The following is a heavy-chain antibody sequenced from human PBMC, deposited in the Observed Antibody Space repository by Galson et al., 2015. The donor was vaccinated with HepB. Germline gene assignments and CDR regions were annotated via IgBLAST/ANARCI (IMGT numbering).Heavy chain of an antibody. D-gene: IGHD1-26*01. CDR1: GFTFSSYW. CDR3: ARERMGIVGATRYYYYYGMDV. CDR2: IKQDGSEK. J-gene: IGHJ6*02. Sequence: SLRLSCAASGFTFSSYWMSWVRRAPGKGLEWVANIKQDGSEKYYVDSVKGRFTISRDNAKNSLYLQMNSLRAEDTAVYYCARERMGIVGATRYYYYYGMDVWGQGTTVTISS. V-gene: IGHV3-7*01.